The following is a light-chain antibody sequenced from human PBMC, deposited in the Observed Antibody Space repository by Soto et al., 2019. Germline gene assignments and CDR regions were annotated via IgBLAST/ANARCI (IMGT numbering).Light chain of an antibody. CDR2: GST. Sequence: QSLLWLPPSVSGAPGQRGTISCTGSISNIWAGYDAHWFQQVPGTAPKLLIYGSTNRPSGVPDRFSGSKSGTSASLAITGLQAEDEDDYYCQSYDSSLGGNYVFGTGTKVTVL. J-gene: IGLJ1*01. V-gene: IGLV1-40*01. CDR1: ISNIWAGYD. CDR3: QSYDSSLGGNYV.